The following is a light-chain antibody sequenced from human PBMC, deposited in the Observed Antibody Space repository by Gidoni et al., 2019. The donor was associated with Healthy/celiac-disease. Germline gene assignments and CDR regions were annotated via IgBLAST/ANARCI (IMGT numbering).Light chain of an antibody. CDR3: SSYTSSSTSVV. V-gene: IGLV2-14*01. Sequence: QSALTQPASVSGSPGQSITISCTGTSSDVGGYNYVSWYQQHPGKAPNLIIYEVSNRPSGVSNRFSGSKSGNTASLTISGLQAEDEADYYCSSYTSSSTSVVFGGGTKLTVL. CDR1: SSDVGGYNY. J-gene: IGLJ3*02. CDR2: EVS.